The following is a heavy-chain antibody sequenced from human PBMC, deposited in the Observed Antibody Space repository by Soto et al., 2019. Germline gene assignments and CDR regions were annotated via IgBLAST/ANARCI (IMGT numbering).Heavy chain of an antibody. CDR3: ARDDCSSTSCYNFDY. V-gene: IGHV1-18*01. D-gene: IGHD2-2*02. CDR2: ISAYNGNT. Sequence: ASVNVSCKASGYAFTSYGISWVRQAPGQGLEWMGWISAYNGNTNYAQKLQGRVTMTTDTSTSTAYMELRSLRSDDTAVYYCARDDCSSTSCYNFDYWGQGTLVTVSS. CDR1: GYAFTSYG. J-gene: IGHJ4*02.